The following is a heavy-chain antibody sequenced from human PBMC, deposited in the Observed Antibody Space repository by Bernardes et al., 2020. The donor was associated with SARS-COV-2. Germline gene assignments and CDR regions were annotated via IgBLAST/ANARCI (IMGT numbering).Heavy chain of an antibody. CDR3: AKGETSGPLGYYFDS. CDR2: ISGSGGNT. J-gene: IGHJ4*02. V-gene: IGHV3-23*01. CDR1: GFSFRSYA. Sequence: GGSLRLSCAASGFSFRSYAMTRVRQAPGKGLEWVSGISGSGGNTHYADSVKGRITISRDNSKNTVFLQLDGLRAEDTAIYYCAKGETSGPLGYYFDSWGQGTLVTVSS. D-gene: IGHD5-12*01.